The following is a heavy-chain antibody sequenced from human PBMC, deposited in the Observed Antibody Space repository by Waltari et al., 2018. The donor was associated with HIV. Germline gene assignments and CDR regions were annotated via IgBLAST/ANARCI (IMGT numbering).Heavy chain of an antibody. J-gene: IGHJ2*01. D-gene: IGHD3-16*01. CDR3: ARGFFQNDLRGLFDL. CDR1: GYSFIAYY. CDR2: INPKSGVT. Sequence: QVQLVQSGAGVKMPGASVRVSCKASGYSFIAYYVHWVRQAPGQGLQWMGRINPKSGVTNYPQKFQGRVSMTRDTSISTAYLEVTTLRSDDTAVYYCARGFFQNDLRGLFDLWGRGTLVTVSS. V-gene: IGHV1-2*06.